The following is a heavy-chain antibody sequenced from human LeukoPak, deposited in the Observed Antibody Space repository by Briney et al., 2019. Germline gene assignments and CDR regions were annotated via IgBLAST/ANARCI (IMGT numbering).Heavy chain of an antibody. D-gene: IGHD2-15*01. CDR2: INHSGST. J-gene: IGHJ5*02. CDR3: ARGEVVAENWFDP. Sequence: GSLRLSCAASGFTFSDYYMSWIRQPPGKGLEWIGEINHSGSTNYNPSLKSRVTISVDTSKNQFSLKLSSVTAADTAVYYCARGEVVAENWFDPWGQGTLVTVSS. V-gene: IGHV4-34*01. CDR1: GFTFSDYY.